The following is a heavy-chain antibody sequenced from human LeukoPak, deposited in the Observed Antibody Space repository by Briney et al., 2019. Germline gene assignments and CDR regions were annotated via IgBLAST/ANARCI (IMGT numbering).Heavy chain of an antibody. J-gene: IGHJ3*02. Sequence: SETLSLTCTVSGGSISSGCYYWSWIRQPAGKGLEWIGRIYTSGSTNYNPSLKSRVTISVDTSKNQFSLKLSSVTAADTAVYYCARYRYDFWSDIWGQGTMVTVSS. CDR1: GGSISSGCYY. CDR2: IYTSGST. CDR3: ARYRYDFWSDI. D-gene: IGHD3-3*01. V-gene: IGHV4-61*02.